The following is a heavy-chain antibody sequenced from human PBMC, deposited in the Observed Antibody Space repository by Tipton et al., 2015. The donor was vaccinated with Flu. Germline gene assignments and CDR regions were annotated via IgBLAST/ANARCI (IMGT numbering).Heavy chain of an antibody. V-gene: IGHV4-38-2*02. CDR3: ASSYYGGNFFLDY. D-gene: IGHD4-23*01. CDR2: IYHSGST. J-gene: IGHJ4*02. Sequence: TLSLTCTVSGYSISSGYYWGWIRQPPGKGREWIGSIYHSGSTYYNPSLKRRVTISVDTTKNQFSLKLSSVTAADTAVYYCASSYYGGNFFLDYWGQGTLVTVSS. CDR1: GYSISSGYY.